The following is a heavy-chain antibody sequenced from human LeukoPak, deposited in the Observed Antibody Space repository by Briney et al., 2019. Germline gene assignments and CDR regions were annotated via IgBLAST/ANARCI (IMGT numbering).Heavy chain of an antibody. J-gene: IGHJ4*02. CDR2: TNPKSGGT. CDR3: VLAMGGYFDY. V-gene: IGHV1-2*02. Sequence: GASVKVSCKASGYTFTDHYIHWVRQAPGQGLEWMGWTNPKSGGTNYAQKFRGRVTMSRDTSIRTAYMELRRLMSDDTAVYYCVLAMGGYFDYWGQGTMVTVSS. CDR1: GYTFTDHY. D-gene: IGHD2-15*01.